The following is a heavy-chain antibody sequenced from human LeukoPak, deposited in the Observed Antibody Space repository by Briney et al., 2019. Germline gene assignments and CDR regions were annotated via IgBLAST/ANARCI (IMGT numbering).Heavy chain of an antibody. D-gene: IGHD6-19*01. Sequence: ASVKVSCKASGYTFTGYYMHWVRQAPGQGLEWMGWINPNSGGTNYAQKFQGRVTMTRDTSISTAYMELSRLRSDDTAVYYCATRPKAVAGTFQHWGQGTLVTVSS. CDR2: INPNSGGT. CDR1: GYTFTGYY. CDR3: ATRPKAVAGTFQH. J-gene: IGHJ1*01. V-gene: IGHV1-2*02.